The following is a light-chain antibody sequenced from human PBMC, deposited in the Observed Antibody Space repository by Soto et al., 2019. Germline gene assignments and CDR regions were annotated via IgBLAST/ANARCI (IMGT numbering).Light chain of an antibody. CDR3: QQHESYSLT. J-gene: IGKJ4*01. CDR2: DVS. CDR1: PRISTW. Sequence: DIQMTQSPSTLSASVGDRVTITCRAGPRISTWLAWYQQKPGKAPRLLIHDVSDLESGVPSRFSGSGFGTEFTLTISSLQPDDLATYYCQQHESYSLTFGGGTKVEIK. V-gene: IGKV1-5*01.